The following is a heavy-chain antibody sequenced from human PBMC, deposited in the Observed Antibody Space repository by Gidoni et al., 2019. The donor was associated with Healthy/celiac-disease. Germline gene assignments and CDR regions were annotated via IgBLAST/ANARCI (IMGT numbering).Heavy chain of an antibody. J-gene: IGHJ3*02. D-gene: IGHD2-2*01. CDR2: ISSSSSYI. CDR1: GFTFSSYS. V-gene: IGHV3-21*01. CDR3: ARDCKAALGMQYQLLSIPRGDDAFDI. Sequence: EVQLVESGGGLVKPGGSLRLSCAASGFTFSSYSMNWVRQAPGKGLEWVSSISSSSSYIHYADSVKGRFTISRDNAKNSLYLQMNSLRAEDTAVYYCARDCKAALGMQYQLLSIPRGDDAFDIWGQGTMVTVSS.